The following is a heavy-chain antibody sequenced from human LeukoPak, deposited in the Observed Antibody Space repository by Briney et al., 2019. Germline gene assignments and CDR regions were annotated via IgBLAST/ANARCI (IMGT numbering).Heavy chain of an antibody. CDR1: GYHSTGYH. Sequence: ASVKVSCKASGYHSTGYHIHWVRQAPGQGLEWMGRISTDTGDTDNAQKFQGRLTMTRDTSINTAHMELSRLTSDDTAVYYCAGLGSTVEGRIDPWGQGTPVAVSS. CDR2: ISTDTGDT. CDR3: AGLGSTVEGRIDP. D-gene: IGHD5/OR15-5a*01. V-gene: IGHV1-2*02. J-gene: IGHJ5*02.